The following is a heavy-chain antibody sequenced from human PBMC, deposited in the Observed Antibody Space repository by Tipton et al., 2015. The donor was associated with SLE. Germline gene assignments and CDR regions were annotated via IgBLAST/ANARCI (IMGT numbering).Heavy chain of an antibody. V-gene: IGHV4-59*11. CDR3: ARILSDYYGMDV. CDR1: GGSISRPY. Sequence: TLSLTCTVSGGSISRPYWSWIRQPPGKGLEWIGYISYSGSTNYNPSVRSRVSISVDTSKNQFSLKLSSVTAADTAVYYCARILSDYYGMDVWGQGTTVTVSS. CDR2: ISYSGST. J-gene: IGHJ6*02.